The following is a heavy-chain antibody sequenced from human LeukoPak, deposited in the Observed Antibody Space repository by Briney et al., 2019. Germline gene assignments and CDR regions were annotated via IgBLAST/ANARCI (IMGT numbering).Heavy chain of an antibody. CDR2: INPNSGGT. Sequence: GASVKVSCKASGYTFTGYYMHWVRQAPGQGLEWMGWINPNSGGTNYAQKFQGRVTMTRDTSKNQFSLKLSSVTAADTAVYYCAREGGGDIVVVPAALDSFFGMPGAFDYWGQGTLVTVSS. CDR3: AREGGGDIVVVPAALDSFFGMPGAFDY. J-gene: IGHJ4*02. D-gene: IGHD2-2*01. CDR1: GYTFTGYY. V-gene: IGHV1-2*02.